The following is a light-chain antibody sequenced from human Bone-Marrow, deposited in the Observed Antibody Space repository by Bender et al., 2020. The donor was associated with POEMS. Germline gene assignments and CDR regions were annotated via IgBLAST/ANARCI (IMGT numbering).Light chain of an antibody. J-gene: IGLJ3*02. CDR3: SAWDDSLSTWV. CDR1: NSDVGGDKF. CDR2: DVD. V-gene: IGLV2-14*03. Sequence: QSALTQPPSVSGSPGQLITISFTGTNSDVGGDKFVSWYQQHPGKAPKLMIYDVDNRPSWVSNRFSASKSGASASLAIGELKTEGGALYFCSAWDDSLSTWVFGGGTKLTVL.